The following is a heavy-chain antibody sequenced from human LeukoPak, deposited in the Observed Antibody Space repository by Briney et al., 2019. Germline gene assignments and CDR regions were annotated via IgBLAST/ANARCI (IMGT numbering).Heavy chain of an antibody. V-gene: IGHV1-18*01. CDR1: GYTFTSYG. Sequence: AASVKVSCKASGYTFTSYGISWVRQAPGQGLEWMGWISAYNGNTNYAQKLQGRVTMTTDTSTSTAYMELRSLRSDDTAVYYCARDWRPYCTNGVCYGTNLMFDPWGQGTLVTVSS. CDR2: ISAYNGNT. J-gene: IGHJ5*02. CDR3: ARDWRPYCTNGVCYGTNLMFDP. D-gene: IGHD2-8*01.